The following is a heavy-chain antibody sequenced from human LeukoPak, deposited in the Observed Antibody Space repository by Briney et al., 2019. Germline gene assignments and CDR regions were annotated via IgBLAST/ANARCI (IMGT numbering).Heavy chain of an antibody. CDR1: GFTFSSYW. V-gene: IGHV3-74*01. Sequence: GGSLRLSCAASGFTFSSYWMHWVRHAPGKGLVWVSRINSDGSSTSYADSVKGRFTISRDNAKNTLYLQMNSLRAEDTAVYYCARVYSSSHHYYYYYYMDVWGKGTTVTISS. CDR2: INSDGSST. D-gene: IGHD6-13*01. CDR3: ARVYSSSHHYYYYYYMDV. J-gene: IGHJ6*03.